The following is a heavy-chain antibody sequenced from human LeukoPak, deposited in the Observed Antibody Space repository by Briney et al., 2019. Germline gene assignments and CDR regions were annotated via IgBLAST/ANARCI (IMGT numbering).Heavy chain of an antibody. J-gene: IGHJ6*03. CDR3: ARDEAYGGNYYYYYMDV. V-gene: IGHV1-2*06. CDR1: GYTFTGYY. CDR2: INPNSGGT. Sequence: ASVKVSCKASGYTFTGYYMHWVRQAPGQGLEWMGRINPNSGGTNYAQKFQGRVTMTRDTSISTAYMELSSLRSEDTAVYYCARDEAYGGNYYYYYMDVWGKGTTVTVSS. D-gene: IGHD4-23*01.